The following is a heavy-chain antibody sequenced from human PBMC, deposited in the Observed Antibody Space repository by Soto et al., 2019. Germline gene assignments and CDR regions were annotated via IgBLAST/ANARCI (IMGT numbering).Heavy chain of an antibody. V-gene: IGHV4-59*01. J-gene: IGHJ5*02. CDR1: GASISSYY. CDR2: IYYSGST. Sequence: SETLFLTFTVSGASISSYYWSWIRQPPGKGLEWFGYIYYSGSTNYNPSRKSRVTISVDTSKNQFSLKLSSVTAADTAVYYCARGLFTYCSGGSCPGTVWFDPWGQGTLVTVSS. CDR3: ARGLFTYCSGGSCPGTVWFDP. D-gene: IGHD2-15*01.